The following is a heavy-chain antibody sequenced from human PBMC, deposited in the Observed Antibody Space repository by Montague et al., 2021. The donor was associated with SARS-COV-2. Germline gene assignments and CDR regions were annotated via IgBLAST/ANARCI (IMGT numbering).Heavy chain of an antibody. CDR2: IYNSGTT. CDR1: GDSTSCSNCY. J-gene: IGHJ5*02. Sequence: SETLSLTCTVSGDSTSCSNCYWGWIRQAHGKGLDWIGNIYNSGTTYSNPYIKSRLTISIDTSKNQFSLKLTSVTAADTAVYYCARHRNYGDHSLDNWFHPWGQGTLVTVSS. CDR3: ARHRNYGDHSLDNWFHP. V-gene: IGHV4-39*01. D-gene: IGHD4-17*01.